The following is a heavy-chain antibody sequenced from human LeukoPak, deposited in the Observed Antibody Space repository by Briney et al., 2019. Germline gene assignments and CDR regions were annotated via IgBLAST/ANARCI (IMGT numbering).Heavy chain of an antibody. CDR2: IKQDGSEK. Sequence: GGSLRLSCAASGFTFSSYWMSWVRQAPGKGLEWVANIKQDGSEKYYVDSVKGRFTISRDNAKNSLYLQMNSLRAEDTAVYYCAREGYNWNYFFDPWGQGTLVTVSS. J-gene: IGHJ5*02. CDR3: AREGYNWNYFFDP. V-gene: IGHV3-7*01. CDR1: GFTFSSYW. D-gene: IGHD1-7*01.